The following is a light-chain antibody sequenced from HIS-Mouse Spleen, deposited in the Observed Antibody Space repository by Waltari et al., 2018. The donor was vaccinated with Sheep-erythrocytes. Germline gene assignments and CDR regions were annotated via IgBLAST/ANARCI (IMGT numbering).Light chain of an antibody. CDR3: CSYAGSSTPWV. CDR2: EGS. V-gene: IGLV2-23*01. CDR1: SSDVGSYNL. Sequence: QSALTQPASVSGSPGQSITISCTGTSSDVGSYNLVSWYQQHPGKAPKLMIYEGSKRPSWVSNRFSGSKSGTTASLTISGLQAEDEADYYCCSYAGSSTPWVFGGGTKLTVL. J-gene: IGLJ3*02.